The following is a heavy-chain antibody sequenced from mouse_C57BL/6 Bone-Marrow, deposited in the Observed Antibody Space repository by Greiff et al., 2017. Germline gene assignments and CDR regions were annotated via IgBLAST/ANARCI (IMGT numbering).Heavy chain of an antibody. J-gene: IGHJ4*01. CDR1: GYTFTDYN. Sequence: EVHLVESGPELVKPGASVKIPCKASGYTFTDYNMDWVKQSHGKSLEWIGDINPNNGGTIYNQKFKGKATLTVDKSSSTAYMELRSLTSEDTAVYYCARGITTEPLMDYWGQGTSVTVSS. V-gene: IGHV1-18*01. D-gene: IGHD1-1*01. CDR2: INPNNGGT. CDR3: ARGITTEPLMDY.